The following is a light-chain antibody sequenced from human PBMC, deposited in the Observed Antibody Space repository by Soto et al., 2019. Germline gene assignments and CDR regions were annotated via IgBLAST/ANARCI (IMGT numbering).Light chain of an antibody. V-gene: IGLV2-23*02. J-gene: IGLJ1*01. CDR2: EVS. CDR1: SSDVGSYNL. CDR3: CSYAGRSTYV. Sequence: QSVLTQPASVSGSPGQSITISCTGTSSDVGSYNLVSWYQQHPGKAPNLMIYEVSKRPSGVFNRFSGSKSGNTASLTISGLQAEDEADYYCCSYAGRSTYVFGTGTKVTVL.